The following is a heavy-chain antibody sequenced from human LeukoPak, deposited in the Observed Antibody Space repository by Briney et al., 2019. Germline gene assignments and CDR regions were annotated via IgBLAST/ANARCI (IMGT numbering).Heavy chain of an antibody. CDR3: ARDRITDFWSGYYTNYFDY. D-gene: IGHD3-3*01. Sequence: GGSLRLSCAVSGFTFSRYEMNWVRQAPGKGLEWISFISGSGAPIYYADSVKGRFTISRDNAKNSLYLQMNSLRAEDTAVYYCARDRITDFWSGYYTNYFDYWGQGTLVTVSS. V-gene: IGHV3-48*03. CDR1: GFTFSRYE. J-gene: IGHJ4*02. CDR2: ISGSGAPI.